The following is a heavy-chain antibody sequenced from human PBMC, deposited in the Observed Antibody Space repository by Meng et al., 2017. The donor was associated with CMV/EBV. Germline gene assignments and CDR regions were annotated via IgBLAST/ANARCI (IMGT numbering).Heavy chain of an antibody. J-gene: IGHJ4*02. D-gene: IGHD6-6*01. CDR1: GYTFTSYY. CDR3: ATERFTSIAAPGFDY. Sequence: QVQLVQSGAEVKKPGASVKVSCKASGYTFTSYYMHWVRQAPGQGHEWMRIINPSGGSTSYAQKFQGRVTMTRDTSTSTVYMELSSLRSEDTAVYYCATERFTSIAAPGFDYWGQGTLVTVAS. V-gene: IGHV1-46*01. CDR2: INPSGGST.